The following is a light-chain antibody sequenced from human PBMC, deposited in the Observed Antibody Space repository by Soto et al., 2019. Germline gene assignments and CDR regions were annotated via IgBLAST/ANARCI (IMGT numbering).Light chain of an antibody. CDR2: GAS. J-gene: IGKJ2*01. V-gene: IGKV3-20*01. CDR3: QQYGSSPPYT. Sequence: EIVLTQSPGTLSLSPGERVTLSCRASQSVNSRYLAWYQQRPGQAPRLLIYGASSRATGIPDRFSGSGSGTDFTLSISRLEPEDFAVYYCQQYGSSPPYTFGQGTKLEIK. CDR1: QSVNSRY.